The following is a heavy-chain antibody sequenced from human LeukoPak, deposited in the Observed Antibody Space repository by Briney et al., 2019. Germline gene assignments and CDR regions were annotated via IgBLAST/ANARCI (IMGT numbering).Heavy chain of an antibody. Sequence: GESLKFSGKRSGYSFTRYRIGGVRQMPGKGLDWMGSIYPGDSHNRYNTSFQAQSPISADISITPAYLKWTSRKASDTAMYFCARSGYSGYGFDYWGQGTLVTVSS. CDR2: IYPGDSHN. D-gene: IGHD5-12*01. CDR3: ARSGYSGYGFDY. J-gene: IGHJ4*02. V-gene: IGHV5-51*01. CDR1: GYSFTRYR.